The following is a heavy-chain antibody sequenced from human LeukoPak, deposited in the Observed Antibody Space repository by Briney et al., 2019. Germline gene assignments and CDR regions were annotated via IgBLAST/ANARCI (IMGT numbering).Heavy chain of an antibody. CDR3: ATTSRYSSSPTH. D-gene: IGHD6-6*01. Sequence: PSETLSLTCAVYGGSFSGYYWSWIRQPPGKGLEWIGEINHSGSTNYNPSLKSRVTISVDTSKNQFSPKLSSVTAADTAVYYCATTSRYSSSPTHWGQGTLVTVSS. V-gene: IGHV4-34*01. CDR2: INHSGST. CDR1: GGSFSGYY. J-gene: IGHJ4*02.